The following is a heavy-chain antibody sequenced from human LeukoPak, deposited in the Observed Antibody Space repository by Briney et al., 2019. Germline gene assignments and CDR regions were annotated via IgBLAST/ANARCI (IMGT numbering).Heavy chain of an antibody. D-gene: IGHD3-10*01. Sequence: GGSLRLSCEASGFTFSGFGMHWVRQAPGKGLEWVAVLSYDGSNKYYADSVKGRFTISRDNSKNTLYLQMNSLRAEDTAVYYCARDVGSYYGSGTYYSYNWFDPWGQGTLVTVSS. CDR1: GFTFSGFG. V-gene: IGHV3-30*03. J-gene: IGHJ5*02. CDR2: LSYDGSNK. CDR3: ARDVGSYYGSGTYYSYNWFDP.